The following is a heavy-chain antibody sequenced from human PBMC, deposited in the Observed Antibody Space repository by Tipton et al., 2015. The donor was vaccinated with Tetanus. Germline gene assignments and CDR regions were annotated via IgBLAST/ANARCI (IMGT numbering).Heavy chain of an antibody. J-gene: IGHJ5*02. CDR3: ARHLYGYWFDP. V-gene: IGHV4-39*02. D-gene: IGHD5-24*01. CDR1: GGSISDKKYY. Sequence: TLSLTCTVSGGSISDKKYYWGWIRQPPGKGLEWIASIYFEGSTYYSPSLKSRLTIDVDTSQNLLSLRLTSVTAADTAVYYCARHLYGYWFDPWGQGALVTVSS. CDR2: IYFEGST.